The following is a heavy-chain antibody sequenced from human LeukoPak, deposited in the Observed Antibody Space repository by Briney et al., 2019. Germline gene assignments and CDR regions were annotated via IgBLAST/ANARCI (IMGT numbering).Heavy chain of an antibody. D-gene: IGHD4-11*01. CDR2: IIPTFAPA. CDR3: ARVSDTVSYFYYYYMDV. Sequence: ASVKVSCKASGYTFTSYDINWVRQAPGQGLEWMGGIIPTFAPATYAQKFRGRVTITADESTNTAYMELSSLRSEDTAVYYCARVSDTVSYFYYYYMDVWGKGTTVTISS. V-gene: IGHV1-69*13. J-gene: IGHJ6*03. CDR1: GYTFTSYD.